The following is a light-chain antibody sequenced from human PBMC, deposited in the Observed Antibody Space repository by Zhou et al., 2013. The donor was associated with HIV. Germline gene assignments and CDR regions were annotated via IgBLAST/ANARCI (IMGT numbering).Light chain of an antibody. CDR1: SSDVGGYNY. CDR2: EVS. V-gene: IGLV2-8*01. CDR3: GSYAGSSIWI. J-gene: IGLJ2*01. Sequence: QSALTRPPSASGSPGQSVTISCTGTSSDVGGYNYVSWYQQHPGKAPKLILYEVSKRPSGVPDRFSGSKSGNTASLTVSGLQAEDESDYYCGSYAGSSIWIFGGGTKLTVL.